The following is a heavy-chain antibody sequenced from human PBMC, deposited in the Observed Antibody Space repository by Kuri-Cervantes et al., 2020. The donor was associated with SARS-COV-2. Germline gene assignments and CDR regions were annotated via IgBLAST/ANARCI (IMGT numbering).Heavy chain of an antibody. CDR1: GGSISSYY. CDR3: ARASTTVFGVLIALFSSNAFDI. CDR2: IYTSGST. J-gene: IGHJ3*02. V-gene: IGHV4-4*07. Sequence: GSLRLSCTVSGGSISSYYWSWIRQPAGKGLEWIGRIYTSGSTNYNPSLKSRVTISVDKSKNQLSLKLSSVTAADTAVYYCARASTTVFGVLIALFSSNAFDIWGQGTMVTVSS. D-gene: IGHD3-3*01.